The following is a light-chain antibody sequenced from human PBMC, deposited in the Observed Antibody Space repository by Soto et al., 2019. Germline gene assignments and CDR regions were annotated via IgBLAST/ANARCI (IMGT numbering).Light chain of an antibody. CDR3: QQRRSWPIT. CDR1: QSVDIY. V-gene: IGKV3-11*01. Sequence: EIVLTQPPATLSLSPGERATLSCRASQSVDIYLAWYQQKPGQAPRLLIYDASNRATGIPARFSGSGSETDFTLTISSLEPEDFAVYYCQQRRSWPITFGQGTRLEIK. J-gene: IGKJ5*01. CDR2: DAS.